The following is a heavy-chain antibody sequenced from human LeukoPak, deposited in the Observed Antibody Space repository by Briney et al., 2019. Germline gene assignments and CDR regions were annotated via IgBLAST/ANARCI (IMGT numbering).Heavy chain of an antibody. Sequence: GGSLRLSCAASGFTFSSCGMTWVRQAPGKGLEWVSSITRSDNYLYYADSVKGRFTISRDNATNSLYLQRNSLRAEATAVFSLATLRQLELADYWGQGTVVPVSS. CDR2: ITRSDNYL. V-gene: IGHV3-21*01. CDR1: GFTFSSCG. J-gene: IGHJ4*02. CDR3: ATLRQLELADY. D-gene: IGHD6-13*01.